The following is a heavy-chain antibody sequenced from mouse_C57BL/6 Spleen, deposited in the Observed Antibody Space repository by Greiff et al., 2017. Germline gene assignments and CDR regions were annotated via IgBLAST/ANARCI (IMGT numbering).Heavy chain of an antibody. CDR1: GYTFTEYT. Sequence: VQLQQSGAELVKPGASVKLSCKASGYTFTEYTIHWVKQRSGQGLEWIGWFYPGSGSIKYNEKFKDTATLTADKSSSTVYMELSRLTSEDSAVYFCARHEERKVLRSYAMYYWGQGTSVTVSS. J-gene: IGHJ4*01. CDR2: FYPGSGSI. D-gene: IGHD1-1*01. CDR3: ARHEERKVLRSYAMYY. V-gene: IGHV1-62-2*01.